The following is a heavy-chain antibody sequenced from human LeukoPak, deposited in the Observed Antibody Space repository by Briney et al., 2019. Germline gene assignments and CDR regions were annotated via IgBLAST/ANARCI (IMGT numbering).Heavy chain of an antibody. J-gene: IGHJ4*02. D-gene: IGHD2-2*01. Sequence: ASVTVSCKASGYTFTSYDINWVRQATGQGLEWMGWINPNSGGTNYAQKFQGRVTMTRDTSISTAYMELSRLRSDDTAVYYCARIRCSSTSCNHYFDYWGQGTLVTVSS. V-gene: IGHV1-2*02. CDR1: GYTFTSYD. CDR3: ARIRCSSTSCNHYFDY. CDR2: INPNSGGT.